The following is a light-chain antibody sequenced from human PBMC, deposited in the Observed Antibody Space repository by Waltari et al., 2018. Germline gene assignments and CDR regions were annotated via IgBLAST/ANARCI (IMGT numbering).Light chain of an antibody. CDR2: HAS. Sequence: EIVLTQSPGTLSLSPGERATLSCRASQGVGKYLAWYQQRPGQAPRLLLYHASIRATGIPDRFSGSGFGTDFSLTISSLDPEDFAVYYCQKYDFLPATFGQGTTVEIK. J-gene: IGKJ1*01. CDR1: QGVGKY. CDR3: QKYDFLPAT. V-gene: IGKV3-20*01.